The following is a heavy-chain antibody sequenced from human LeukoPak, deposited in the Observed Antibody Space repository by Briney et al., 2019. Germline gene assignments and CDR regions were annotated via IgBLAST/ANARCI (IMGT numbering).Heavy chain of an antibody. CDR1: GGSISSYY. J-gene: IGHJ4*02. D-gene: IGHD6-19*01. CDR3: ARPAYSSGSYYFDC. V-gene: IGHV4-59*08. Sequence: KPSETLSLTCTVSGGSISSYYWSWIRQPPGKGLEWIGYIYYSGSTNYNPSLNSRVTISVDTSKNQFSLRLSSVTAGDTAVYYCARPAYSSGSYYFDCWGQGTLVTVSS. CDR2: IYYSGST.